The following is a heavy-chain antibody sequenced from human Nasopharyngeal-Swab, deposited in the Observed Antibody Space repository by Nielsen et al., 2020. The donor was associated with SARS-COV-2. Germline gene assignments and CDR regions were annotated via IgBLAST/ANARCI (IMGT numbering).Heavy chain of an antibody. CDR1: GYTFTSYY. CDR3: AREGVVVTALSV. Sequence: ASVKVSCKASGYTFTSYYMHWVRQAPGQGLEWMGWISAYNGNTNYAQKLQGRVTMTTDTSTSTAYMELRSLRSDDTAVYYCAREGVVVTALSVWGQGTLVTVSS. D-gene: IGHD2-21*02. V-gene: IGHV1-18*04. CDR2: ISAYNGNT. J-gene: IGHJ4*02.